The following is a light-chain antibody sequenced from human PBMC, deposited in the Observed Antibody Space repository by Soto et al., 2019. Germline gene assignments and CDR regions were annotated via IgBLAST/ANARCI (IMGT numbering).Light chain of an antibody. V-gene: IGKV3-20*01. CDR3: QHYSSSPWT. CDR2: GAS. CDR1: QSVRSNY. J-gene: IGKJ1*01. Sequence: EIVLTQSPGTLSLSPGERATLSCRASQSVRSNYLAWYQQKPGQAPRLLIYGASIRATGIPDRFGGSGSGTDFTLTISRLEPDDFAVYYCQHYSSSPWTFGQGTKVEIK.